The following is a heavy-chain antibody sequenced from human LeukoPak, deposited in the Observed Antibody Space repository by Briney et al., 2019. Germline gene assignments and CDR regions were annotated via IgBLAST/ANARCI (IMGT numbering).Heavy chain of an antibody. CDR3: VRGTTVARDDY. CDR2: ISYDGSNK. Sequence: GGSLRLSCAASGFTFSRYAMHWVRQAPGKGLEWVAVISYDGSNKYYADSVKGRFTISRDNSKNTLYLQMNSLRAEDTAVYYCVRGTTVARDDYWGQGTLVTVSS. CDR1: GFTFSRYA. D-gene: IGHD4-23*01. J-gene: IGHJ4*02. V-gene: IGHV3-30*04.